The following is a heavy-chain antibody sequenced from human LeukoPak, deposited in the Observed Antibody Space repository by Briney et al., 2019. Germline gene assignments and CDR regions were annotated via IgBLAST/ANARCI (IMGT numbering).Heavy chain of an antibody. Sequence: GGSLRLSCAASGFTFSSYWVHWVRPAPGKGLGWVSPINSDGSSTSYADSVKGRFTISRDNAKNTLSLQMNSLRAEDTAVYYCARVGGSNAFDIWGQGTMVIVSS. D-gene: IGHD1-26*01. V-gene: IGHV3-74*01. CDR1: GFTFSSYW. CDR3: ARVGGSNAFDI. CDR2: INSDGSST. J-gene: IGHJ3*02.